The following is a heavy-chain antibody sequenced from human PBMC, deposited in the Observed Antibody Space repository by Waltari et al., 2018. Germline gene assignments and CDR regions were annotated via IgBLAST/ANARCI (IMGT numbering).Heavy chain of an antibody. J-gene: IGHJ4*02. V-gene: IGHV1-2*02. CDR1: GYTFTGYY. Sequence: QVQLVQSGAEVKKPGASVKVSCKASGYTFTGYYMHWVRQAPGQGLEWMGWINPNSGGTNYAQKFQGRVTMTRDTSISTAYMELSRLRSDDTAVYYCARSYYDFWSGYSPSFDYWGQGTLVTVSS. D-gene: IGHD3-3*01. CDR3: ARSYYDFWSGYSPSFDY. CDR2: INPNSGGT.